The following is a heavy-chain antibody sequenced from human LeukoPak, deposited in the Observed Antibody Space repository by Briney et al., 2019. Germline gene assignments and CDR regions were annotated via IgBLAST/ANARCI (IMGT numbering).Heavy chain of an antibody. CDR1: GFTFSSYA. V-gene: IGHV3-30-3*01. J-gene: IGHJ4*02. CDR2: ISYDGSNK. D-gene: IGHD3-3*01. Sequence: GGSLRLSCAASGFTFSSYAMHWVRQAPGKGLEWVAVISYDGSNKYYADSVKGRFTISRDNSKNTLYLQMNSLRAEDTAVYYCARENKRITIFGVVSPGGYFDYWGQGTLVTVSS. CDR3: ARENKRITIFGVVSPGGYFDY.